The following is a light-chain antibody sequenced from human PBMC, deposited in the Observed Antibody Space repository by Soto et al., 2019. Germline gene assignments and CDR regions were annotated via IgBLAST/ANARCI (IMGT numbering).Light chain of an antibody. Sequence: QLTQPPSSLSGSVGDRVTTTCRASQTISSWLAWYQQKPGKAPKLLIYKASTLKSGVPSRFSGSGSGTEFTLTISSLQPDDFATYYCQHYNSYSEAFGQGTKVAIK. CDR2: KAS. CDR1: QTISSW. J-gene: IGKJ1*01. CDR3: QHYNSYSEA. V-gene: IGKV1-5*03.